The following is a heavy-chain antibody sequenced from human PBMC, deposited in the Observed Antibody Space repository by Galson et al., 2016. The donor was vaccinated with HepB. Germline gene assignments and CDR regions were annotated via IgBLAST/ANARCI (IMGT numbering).Heavy chain of an antibody. CDR3: ARAGSRVGFYLRFGLFDS. Sequence: SLRLSCAVSGFSVSQNYMTWVRQAPGKGLEWLSVIYSGNNAYYADSVKGRFTISRDNFGNTLHLQINSLRAEDTAVYYCARAGSRVGFYLRFGLFDSWGQGTLVTVSS. V-gene: IGHV3-53*01. D-gene: IGHD3-10*01. CDR2: IYSGNNA. J-gene: IGHJ4*02. CDR1: GFSVSQNY.